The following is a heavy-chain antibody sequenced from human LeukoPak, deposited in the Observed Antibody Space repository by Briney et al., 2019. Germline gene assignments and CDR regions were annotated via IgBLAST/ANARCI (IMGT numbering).Heavy chain of an antibody. D-gene: IGHD1-26*01. Sequence: PSETLSLTCTVSGGFVTSYNWTWIRQPPGRGLEWIGYILYSGRTNCSPSLKSRVTISVDTSKNQFSLKLSSATAADTAVYYCARCVAGVGRPFDYWGQGTLVTVSS. CDR1: GGFVTSYN. CDR2: ILYSGRT. J-gene: IGHJ4*02. CDR3: ARCVAGVGRPFDY. V-gene: IGHV4-59*02.